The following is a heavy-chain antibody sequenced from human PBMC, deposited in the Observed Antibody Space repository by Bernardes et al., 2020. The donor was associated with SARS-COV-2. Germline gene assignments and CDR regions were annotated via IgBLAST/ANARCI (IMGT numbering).Heavy chain of an antibody. J-gene: IGHJ4*02. V-gene: IGHV3-30*18. CDR1: GFTFKNYA. CDR2: IAYDGSLK. Sequence: GGSLRLSCAASGFTFKNYAMHWVRQAPGKGLEWVTIIAYDGSLKYYADSVRGRFTVSRDNSKNTLYLQMDSLKPEDTAVYYCVKVGYDSDNYYHLDNWGRGTPVTVS. D-gene: IGHD3-22*01. CDR3: VKVGYDSDNYYHLDN.